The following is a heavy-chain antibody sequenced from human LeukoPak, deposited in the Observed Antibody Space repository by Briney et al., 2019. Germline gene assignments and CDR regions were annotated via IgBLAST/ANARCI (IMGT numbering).Heavy chain of an antibody. CDR2: IYYSGST. Sequence: PSETLSLTCSVSGGSSSSYFWSWIRQPPGKGLEWIGYIYYSGSTNYNPSLKSRVTISVDTSKNQFSLKLNSVTAADTAVYYCASGNNYFDYWGQGTRVTVAS. J-gene: IGHJ4*02. CDR1: GGSSSSYF. CDR3: ASGNNYFDY. V-gene: IGHV4-59*01. D-gene: IGHD1/OR15-1a*01.